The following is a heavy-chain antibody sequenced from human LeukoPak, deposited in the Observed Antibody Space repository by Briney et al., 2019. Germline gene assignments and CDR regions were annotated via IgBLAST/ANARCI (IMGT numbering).Heavy chain of an antibody. CDR2: IYSGGST. J-gene: IGHJ3*02. D-gene: IGHD3-22*01. CDR3: ARDHRKIVVAPDGDDAFDI. CDR1: GFTVSSNY. V-gene: IGHV3-53*01. Sequence: PGGSLRLSWAASGFTVSSNYMSWVRQAPGKGLEWVSVIYSGGSTYYADSVKGRFTISRDNSKNTLYLQMNSLRAEDTAVYYCARDHRKIVVAPDGDDAFDIWGQGTMVTVSS.